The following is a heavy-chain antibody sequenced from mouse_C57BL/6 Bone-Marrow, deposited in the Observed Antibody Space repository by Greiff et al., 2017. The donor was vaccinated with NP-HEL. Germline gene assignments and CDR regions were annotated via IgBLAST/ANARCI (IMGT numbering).Heavy chain of an antibody. CDR3: ARGPGTGDWYFDV. CDR1: GFTFSDYG. D-gene: IGHD4-1*01. J-gene: IGHJ1*03. CDR2: ISSGSSTI. V-gene: IGHV5-17*01. Sequence: EVKLMESGGGLVKPGGSLKLSCAASGFTFSDYGMHWVRQAPAKGLEWVAYISSGSSTIYYADTVKGPFTISRDNAKNTLFLQMTSLRTEDTAMDYCARGPGTGDWYFDVWGTGTTVTVSS.